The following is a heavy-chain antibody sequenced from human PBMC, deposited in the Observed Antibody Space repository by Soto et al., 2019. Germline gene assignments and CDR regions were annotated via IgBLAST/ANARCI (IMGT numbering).Heavy chain of an antibody. CDR3: ARELPPDI. V-gene: IGHV3-53*01. Sequence: QSGGSLRLSCAASGFTVSSNYMTWVRQAPGKGLEWVSVLWSAGLTYYADSVKGRFTISRDNSKNTVYLQMNSLRAEDSAVYYCARELPPDIWGRGTLVTVSS. CDR1: GFTVSSNY. CDR2: LWSAGLT. J-gene: IGHJ4*02.